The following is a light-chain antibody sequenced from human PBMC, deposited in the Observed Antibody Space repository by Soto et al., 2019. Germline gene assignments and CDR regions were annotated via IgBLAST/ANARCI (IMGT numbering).Light chain of an antibody. CDR2: AAS. Sequence: DIQLSRSPSCLYASVGDRVTITCRASQGISSYLAWYQQKPGKAPKLLIYAASTLQSGVPSRFSGSGSGTEFTLTISSLQPEDFATYYCQQLNSYPITFGQGTRLAIK. J-gene: IGKJ5*01. CDR1: QGISSY. V-gene: IGKV1-9*01. CDR3: QQLNSYPIT.